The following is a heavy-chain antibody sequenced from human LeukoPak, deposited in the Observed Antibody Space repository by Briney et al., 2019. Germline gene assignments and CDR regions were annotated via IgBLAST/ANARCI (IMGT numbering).Heavy chain of an antibody. CDR3: ARDSGTTGEVKFDP. D-gene: IGHD3-10*01. CDR1: GYTFTSYD. V-gene: IGHV1-8*01. J-gene: IGHJ5*02. Sequence: WASVKVSCKASGYTFTSYDINWVRQATGQGLEWMGWMNPNSGNTGYAQKFQGRVTMTRNTSISTAYMELSSLRSEDTAVYYCARDSGTTGEVKFDPWGQGTLVTVSS. CDR2: MNPNSGNT.